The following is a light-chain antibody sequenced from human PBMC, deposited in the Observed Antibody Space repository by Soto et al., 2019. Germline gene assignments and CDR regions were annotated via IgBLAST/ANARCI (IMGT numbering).Light chain of an antibody. V-gene: IGKV3-11*01. Sequence: EIVLTQSPATLSLSPGERATLSCRASQSVSSYLALYQQTPGHAPSLLIYDASNRPTGIPARFSGSGCGTDFHLSTSRLEPEDCAVDYFQQRSNWPIIFGHGTRLQIK. J-gene: IGKJ5*01. CDR2: DAS. CDR3: QQRSNWPII. CDR1: QSVSSY.